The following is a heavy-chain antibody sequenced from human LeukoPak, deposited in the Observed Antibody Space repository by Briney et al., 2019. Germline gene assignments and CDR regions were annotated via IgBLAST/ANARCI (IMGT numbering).Heavy chain of an antibody. J-gene: IGHJ4*02. CDR2: MNPNSGNT. Sequence: ASVKVSCKASGYTFTSYDINWVRQATGQGLEGMGWMNPNSGNTGYAQKFQGRVTMTRNTSISTAYMELSSLRSEDTAVYYCARGSMLGCSGGSCYSYWGQGTLVTVSS. V-gene: IGHV1-8*01. CDR1: GYTFTSYD. D-gene: IGHD2-15*01. CDR3: ARGSMLGCSGGSCYSY.